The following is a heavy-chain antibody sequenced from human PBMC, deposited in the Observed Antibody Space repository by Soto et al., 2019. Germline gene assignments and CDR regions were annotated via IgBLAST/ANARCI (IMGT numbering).Heavy chain of an antibody. CDR1: GGSFSGHY. V-gene: IGHV4-34*01. J-gene: IGHJ6*02. Sequence: SETLSLTCAVYGGSFSGHYLSWIRQPPGKGLEWIGEINHSGSTNYNPSLKSRVTISVDTSKNQFSLKLSSVTAADTAVYYCARVGFNWNDDYYGMDVWGQGTTVTVSS. D-gene: IGHD1-20*01. CDR3: ARVGFNWNDDYYGMDV. CDR2: INHSGST.